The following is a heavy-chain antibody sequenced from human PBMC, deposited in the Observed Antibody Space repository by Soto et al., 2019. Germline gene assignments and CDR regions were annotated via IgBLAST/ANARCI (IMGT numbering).Heavy chain of an antibody. Sequence: QVQLVQSGAEVKKPGSSAKVSCQASGGTYGSDTISWVRQAPGQGLEWVGGITPMFGKADYAHTFQGRVTITADKSTSTAYMELTSLRSEDTAIYYCARENFNTWHHNYSGMDVWGQGTMVTVSS. D-gene: IGHD2-2*02. CDR1: GGTYGSDT. J-gene: IGHJ6*02. CDR3: ARENFNTWHHNYSGMDV. CDR2: ITPMFGKA. V-gene: IGHV1-69*06.